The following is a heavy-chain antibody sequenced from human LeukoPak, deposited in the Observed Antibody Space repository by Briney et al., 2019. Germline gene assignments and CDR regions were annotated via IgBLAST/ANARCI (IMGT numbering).Heavy chain of an antibody. D-gene: IGHD6-13*01. Sequence: SESLLLTCTVSGGSIRSSSDSWACFRQPPGKTLERTGRIYYTGRTYYHPSLNSRVTMSVDTSRNQFSLKLSSVTAADTAVYFCAQSLGSSTWIGNWFDLWGQGTLVTVSS. V-gene: IGHV4-39*01. J-gene: IGHJ5*02. CDR2: IYYTGRT. CDR3: AQSLGSSTWIGNWFDL. CDR1: GGSIRSSSDS.